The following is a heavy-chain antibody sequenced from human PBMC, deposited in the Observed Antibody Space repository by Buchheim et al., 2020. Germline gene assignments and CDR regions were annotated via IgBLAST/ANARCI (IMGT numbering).Heavy chain of an antibody. CDR1: GITFNSYW. D-gene: IGHD3-10*01. J-gene: IGHJ4*02. Sequence: EVQLVESGGGLVQPGGSLRLSCAASGITFNSYWMSWVRQAPGKGLEWVANIKQDGSEKYYVDSVKGRLTISRDNAKNSLYLQMNSLRVEDTAVYYCARGMWGVYFDYWGQGTL. CDR3: ARGMWGVYFDY. V-gene: IGHV3-7*01. CDR2: IKQDGSEK.